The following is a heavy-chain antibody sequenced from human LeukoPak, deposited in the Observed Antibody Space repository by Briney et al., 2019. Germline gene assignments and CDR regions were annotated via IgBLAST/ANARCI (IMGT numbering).Heavy chain of an antibody. CDR2: IKSKTDGGTT. J-gene: IGHJ3*02. Sequence: GGSLRLSCAASGFTFSNAWMSWVRQAPGKGLEWVGRIKSKTDGGTTDYAAPVKGRFTISRDDSKNTLYLQMNSLKTEDTAVYYCTPQYLYDSSGPDAFDIWGQGTMVTVSS. V-gene: IGHV3-15*01. D-gene: IGHD3-22*01. CDR3: TPQYLYDSSGPDAFDI. CDR1: GFTFSNAW.